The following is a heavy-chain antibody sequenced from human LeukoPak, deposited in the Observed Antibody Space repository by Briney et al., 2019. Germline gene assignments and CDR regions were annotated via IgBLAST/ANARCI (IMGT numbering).Heavy chain of an antibody. CDR3: AREGYYDSSGYGVGY. V-gene: IGHV3-11*01. J-gene: IGHJ4*02. D-gene: IGHD3-22*01. Sequence: GGSLRLSCAASGFTFSDYYMGWTRQAPGKGLEWISYITNSGTTIYYADSVKGRFTISRDNAKNSLYLQMNSLRAEDTAVYYCAREGYYDSSGYGVGYWGQGTLVTVSS. CDR2: ITNSGTTI. CDR1: GFTFSDYY.